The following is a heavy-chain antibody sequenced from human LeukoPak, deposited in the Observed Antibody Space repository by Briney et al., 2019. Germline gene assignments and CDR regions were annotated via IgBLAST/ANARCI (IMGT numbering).Heavy chain of an antibody. CDR3: AKGLGDSCYSASDY. J-gene: IGHJ4*02. D-gene: IGHD2-15*01. Sequence: GGSLRLSCAASGLTFSSYAMSWVRQAPGKGQEWVSVISGSGGSIYYADSVKGRFTISRDNSKNTLYLQMNSLRAGDTAVYYCAKGLGDSCYSASDYWGQGTLVTVSS. V-gene: IGHV3-23*01. CDR2: ISGSGGSI. CDR1: GLTFSSYA.